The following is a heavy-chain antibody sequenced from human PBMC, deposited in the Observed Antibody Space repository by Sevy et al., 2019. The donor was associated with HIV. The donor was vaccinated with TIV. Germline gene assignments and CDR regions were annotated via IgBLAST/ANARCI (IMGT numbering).Heavy chain of an antibody. J-gene: IGHJ6*02. D-gene: IGHD1-26*01. V-gene: IGHV3-49*04. CDR1: GFTFDDYT. CDR2: IRSKAYGGTT. CDR3: TRVEGAADWGMDV. Sequence: LSCRASGFTFDDYTMSWVRQAPGKGLEWVAFIRSKAYGGTTEYAASVKGRFTISRDESKSIAYLQMNSLKTEDTAVYYCTRVEGAADWGMDVWGQGTTVTVSS.